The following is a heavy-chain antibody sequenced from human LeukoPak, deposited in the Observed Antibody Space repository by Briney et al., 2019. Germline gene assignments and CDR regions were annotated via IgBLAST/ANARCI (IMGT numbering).Heavy chain of an antibody. D-gene: IGHD5-18*01. CDR1: GFTFSSYG. CDR3: ARDLSGITGYIYGRGIDY. Sequence: GGSLRLSCAASGFTFSSYGMHWVRQAPGKGLEWVAVISYDGSNKYYADSVKGRFTISRDNSKNTLYLQMNSLRAEDTAVYYCARDLSGITGYIYGRGIDYWGQGTLVTVSS. J-gene: IGHJ4*02. CDR2: ISYDGSNK. V-gene: IGHV3-30*03.